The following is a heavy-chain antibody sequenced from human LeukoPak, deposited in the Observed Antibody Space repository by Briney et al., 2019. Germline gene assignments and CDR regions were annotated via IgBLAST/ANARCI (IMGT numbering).Heavy chain of an antibody. D-gene: IGHD2-15*01. CDR2: INAGNGNT. CDR1: GYTFTSYA. V-gene: IGHV1-3*03. J-gene: IGHJ4*02. Sequence: ASVKVSCKASGYTFTSYAMHWVRQAPGQRLEWMGWINAGNGNTKYSQEFQGRVTITRDTSASTAYMELSSLRSEDMAVYYCVSTYCSGGSCYSALDYWGQGTLVTVSS. CDR3: VSTYCSGGSCYSALDY.